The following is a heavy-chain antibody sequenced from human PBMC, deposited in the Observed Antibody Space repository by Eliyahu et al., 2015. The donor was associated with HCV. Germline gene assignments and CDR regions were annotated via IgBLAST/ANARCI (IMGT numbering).Heavy chain of an antibody. Sequence: QVQLQESGPGLVKPSETLSLTCTVSSDSISGNYWSWIRQSPGKGLEWXGYIYYTGSXNYNSSLESRVTISLDTSKNQVSLKLSSVTTADTAVYYCARERGNSGYFDYWGQGSLVTVSX. J-gene: IGHJ4*02. D-gene: IGHD1-7*01. V-gene: IGHV4-59*01. CDR3: ARERGNSGYFDY. CDR1: SDSISGNY. CDR2: IYYTGSX.